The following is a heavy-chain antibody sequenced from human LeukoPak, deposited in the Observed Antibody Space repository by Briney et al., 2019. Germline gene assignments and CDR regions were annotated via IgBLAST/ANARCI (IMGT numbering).Heavy chain of an antibody. CDR3: AKFRRGTAVAGDYFDC. D-gene: IGHD6-19*01. J-gene: IGHJ4*02. CDR2: ISGSGGST. V-gene: IGHV3-23*01. Sequence: GGSLRLSCAASGFTFSSYAMSWVRQAPGKGLEWVSAISGSGGSTYYADSVKGRFTISRDNSKNTLYLQMNSLRAEDTAVYYCAKFRRGTAVAGDYFDCWGQGTLVTVSS. CDR1: GFTFSSYA.